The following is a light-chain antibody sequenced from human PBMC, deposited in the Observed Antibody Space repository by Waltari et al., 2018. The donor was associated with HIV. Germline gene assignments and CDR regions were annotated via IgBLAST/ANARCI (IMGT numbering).Light chain of an antibody. CDR2: VAS. CDR1: QSLLPSNGYTY. Sequence: DIVMTQSPLSLSVNPGEPASISCRSNQSLLPSNGYTYLDWYVKKPGQSPQLLIFVASRRASGVPDRFSGSASGTDFTLKISRVEAEDVGVYYCMQAVEKWTFGPGTKVEI. V-gene: IGKV2-28*01. J-gene: IGKJ1*01. CDR3: MQAVEKWT.